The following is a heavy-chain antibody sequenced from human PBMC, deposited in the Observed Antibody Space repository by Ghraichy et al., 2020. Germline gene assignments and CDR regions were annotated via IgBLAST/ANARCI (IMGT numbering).Heavy chain of an antibody. J-gene: IGHJ4*02. CDR1: GFTFSSYT. CDR3: AKGLSSTLIQYSDY. CDR2: ISGSGDTT. D-gene: IGHD2-2*01. V-gene: IGHV3-23*01. Sequence: GGSLRLSCAASGFTFSSYTMNWVRQSPGKGLEWVSGISGSGDTTYYADSAKGRFTISRDNSRNTVGLQMNSLRVEDTAIYYCAKGLSSTLIQYSDYWGQGALVTVSS.